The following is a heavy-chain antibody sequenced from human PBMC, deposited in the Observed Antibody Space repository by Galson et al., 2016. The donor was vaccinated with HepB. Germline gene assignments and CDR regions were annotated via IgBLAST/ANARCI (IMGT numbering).Heavy chain of an antibody. J-gene: IGHJ4*02. CDR3: AREYKRVGASLNY. V-gene: IGHV3-74*01. Sequence: SLRLCCAGSGFSISDYWIHWVRQAPGKGLVWVSRINERGSVWGYADSVKGRFTISKDNVKNTVYLQMTSLSAEDTAIYYCAREYKRVGASLNYWGQGTLVTVFS. D-gene: IGHD1-26*01. CDR1: GFSISDYW. CDR2: INERGSVW.